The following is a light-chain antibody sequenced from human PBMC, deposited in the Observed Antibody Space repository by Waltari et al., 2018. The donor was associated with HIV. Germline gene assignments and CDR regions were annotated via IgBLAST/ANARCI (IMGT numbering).Light chain of an antibody. J-gene: IGLJ2*01. CDR3: ASNRLDYTLI. V-gene: IGLV2-14*03. Sequence: QSALTQPASVSGFLGQSINISCTGISTDSRFYHYVSWYQQYPGKIPRLIIFDNNNRPSVVSDNFSGARSGNSASLTFSGRQSGDEAHYYCASNRLDYTLIFGGGTKLTVL. CDR2: DNN. CDR1: STDSRFYHY.